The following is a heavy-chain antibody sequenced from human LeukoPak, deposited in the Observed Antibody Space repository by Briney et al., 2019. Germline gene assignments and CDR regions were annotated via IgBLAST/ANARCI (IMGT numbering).Heavy chain of an antibody. D-gene: IGHD2-2*01. CDR3: ARHGEKYCSNTSCTRDGMDV. J-gene: IGHJ6*02. CDR1: GYRLTSYC. V-gene: IGHV5-51*01. Sequence: GESLKISCRGSGYRLTSYCIGWVRQMPGKGLEWMGIIYPGDSDTRYSPSFQGQVTISADKSISTDYLQWSSLKASDTAMYYCARHGEKYCSNTSCTRDGMDVWGQGTTVTVSS. CDR2: IYPGDSDT.